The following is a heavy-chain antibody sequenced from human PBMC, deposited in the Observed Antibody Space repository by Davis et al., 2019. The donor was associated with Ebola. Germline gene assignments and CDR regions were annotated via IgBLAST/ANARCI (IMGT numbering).Heavy chain of an antibody. Sequence: GESLKISCAVSGFSVSSNHMSWVRRAPGQGLELVSFIYTSDTTFYADSVKGRFTISRDNSRNTVSLQMNSLRAEDTAVYYCARDRPVVAWGQGTLVTVSS. CDR1: GFSVSSNH. CDR2: IYTSDTT. D-gene: IGHD2-15*01. V-gene: IGHV3-53*01. CDR3: ARDRPVVA. J-gene: IGHJ4*02.